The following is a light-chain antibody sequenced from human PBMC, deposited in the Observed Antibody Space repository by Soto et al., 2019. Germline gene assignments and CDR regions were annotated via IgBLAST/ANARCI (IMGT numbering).Light chain of an antibody. Sequence: DIQMTQSPSTLSASVGDRVTITCRASQSISSWLAWYQQKPGKAPKLLIYDASILENGVPSRFSGSGSGTEFTLTISSLQPDDFATYYCEQYNSYSWTVGQGTKVEI. CDR3: EQYNSYSWT. V-gene: IGKV1-5*01. CDR1: QSISSW. CDR2: DAS. J-gene: IGKJ1*01.